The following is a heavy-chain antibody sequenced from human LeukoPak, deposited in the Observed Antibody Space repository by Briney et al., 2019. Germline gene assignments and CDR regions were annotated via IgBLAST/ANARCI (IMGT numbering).Heavy chain of an antibody. Sequence: GGSLRLSCAASGFTFSSYEMNWVRQAPGKRLEWVSYISSSGSTIYYADSVKGRFTISRDNAKNSLYLQMNSLRAEDTAVYYCARDDYYDSSGYYYFQHWGQGTLVAVSS. CDR3: ARDDYYDSSGYYYFQH. CDR2: ISSSGSTI. CDR1: GFTFSSYE. J-gene: IGHJ1*01. V-gene: IGHV3-48*03. D-gene: IGHD3-22*01.